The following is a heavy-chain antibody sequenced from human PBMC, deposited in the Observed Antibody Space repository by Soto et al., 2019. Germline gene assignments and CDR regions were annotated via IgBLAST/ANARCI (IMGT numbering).Heavy chain of an antibody. CDR3: ARGRRLRRFGESSAFDP. J-gene: IGHJ5*02. CDR1: GYTFTGYY. Sequence: ASVKVSCKASGYTFTGYYMHWVRQAPGQGLEWMGWINPNSGSTNYAQKFQGRVTMTRDTSISTAYMELSRLRSDDTAVYYCARGRRLRRFGESSAFDPWGQGTLVTVSS. CDR2: INPNSGST. D-gene: IGHD3-10*01. V-gene: IGHV1-2*02.